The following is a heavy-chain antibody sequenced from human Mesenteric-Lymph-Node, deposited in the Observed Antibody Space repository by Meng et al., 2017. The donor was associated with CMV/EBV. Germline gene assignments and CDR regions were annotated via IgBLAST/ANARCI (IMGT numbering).Heavy chain of an antibody. CDR3: ARGSSYDILTGYFDY. CDR1: GGSFSGYY. J-gene: IGHJ4*02. Sequence: QVQLPQWGAGLVKALETLSVTCAFYGGSFSGYYWNWIRQSPEKGLEWIGEINHSGSTTYNPSFTSRIIISVDTSTNQISLNMSSVTAADTAVYYCARGSSYDILTGYFDYWGQGALVTVSS. CDR2: INHSGST. D-gene: IGHD3-9*01. V-gene: IGHV4-34*01.